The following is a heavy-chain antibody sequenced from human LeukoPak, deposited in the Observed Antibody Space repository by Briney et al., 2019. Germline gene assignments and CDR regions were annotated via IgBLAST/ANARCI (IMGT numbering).Heavy chain of an antibody. CDR2: INPSGDST. V-gene: IGHV1-46*01. CDR1: GYTFIRYY. CDR3: ARGGYGDGIDY. Sequence: ASVKVSCKASGYTFIRYYMHWVRQAPGQGLEWMGIINPSGDSTSYAQKFQGRVTMTRDTSTSTVYMELSRLRSEDTAVYYCARGGYGDGIDYWGQGTLVSVSS. D-gene: IGHD4-17*01. J-gene: IGHJ4*02.